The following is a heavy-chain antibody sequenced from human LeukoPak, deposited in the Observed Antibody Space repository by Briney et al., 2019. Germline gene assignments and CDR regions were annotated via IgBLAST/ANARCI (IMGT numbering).Heavy chain of an antibody. D-gene: IGHD5-18*01. V-gene: IGHV3-7*01. J-gene: IGHJ3*02. CDR3: ASPGDTAMVVHDAFDI. Sequence: PGGSLRLSCEASGFTFSSYWMSWVRQAPGKGLVWVANIKQDGSEKYYVDSVKGRFTISRDNAKNSLYLQMNSLRAEDTAVYYCASPGDTAMVVHDAFDIWGQGTMVTVSS. CDR1: GFTFSSYW. CDR2: IKQDGSEK.